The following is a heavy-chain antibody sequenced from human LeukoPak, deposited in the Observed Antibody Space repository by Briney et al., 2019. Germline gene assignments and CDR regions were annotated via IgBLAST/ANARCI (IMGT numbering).Heavy chain of an antibody. J-gene: IGHJ6*02. CDR1: GFTFSSYA. Sequence: GGSLRLSCAASGFTFSSYAMSWVRQAPGKGLEWVSAISGSGGSTYYADSVKGRFTISRDNSKNTLYLQMNSLRAEDTAVYYCAKSGLTGSTGDYYYYGMDVWGQGTTVTVSS. V-gene: IGHV3-23*01. CDR3: AKSGLTGSTGDYYYYGMDV. D-gene: IGHD2-8*02. CDR2: ISGSGGST.